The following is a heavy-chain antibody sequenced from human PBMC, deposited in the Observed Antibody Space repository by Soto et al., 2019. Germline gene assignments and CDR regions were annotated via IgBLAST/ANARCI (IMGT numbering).Heavy chain of an antibody. CDR1: GFTFSSYW. J-gene: IGHJ4*02. CDR2: INSDGSTT. D-gene: IGHD3-22*01. CDR3: VRLAYYYDSSGPPSGY. V-gene: IGHV3-74*01. Sequence: EVQLVESGGGLVQPGGSLRLSCAASGFTFSSYWMNWVRQAPGKGLVWVSRINSDGSTTNYADAVKGRFTISRDNAKNTLYLLVNSLRAEDTSVYYCVRLAYYYDSSGPPSGYWGQGTLVTVSS.